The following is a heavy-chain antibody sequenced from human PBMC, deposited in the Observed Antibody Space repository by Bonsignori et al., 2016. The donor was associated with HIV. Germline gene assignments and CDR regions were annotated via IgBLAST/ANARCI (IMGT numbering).Heavy chain of an antibody. Sequence: ASVKVSCKASGYTFTDYYIHWVRLAPGQGLEWMGWINPHSGGAKFAQKFQGRVTMTTDTSISTAYMELTRLKSDDTAMYYCARVKKGLVLVVGSWLDPWGQGTQVTVSS. J-gene: IGHJ5*02. CDR2: INPHSGGA. CDR3: ARVKKGLVLVVGSWLDP. D-gene: IGHD2-8*02. CDR1: GYTFTDYY. V-gene: IGHV1-2*02.